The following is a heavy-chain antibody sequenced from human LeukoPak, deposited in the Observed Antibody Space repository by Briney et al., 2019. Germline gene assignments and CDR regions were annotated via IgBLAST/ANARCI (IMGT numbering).Heavy chain of an antibody. Sequence: SETLSLTCAVYGGSFSGYYWSWIRQPPGKGLEWIGEINHSGSTNYNPSLKSRVTISVDTSKNQFSLKLSSVTAADTAVYYCAVTMVRGVITAWGQGTLVTVSS. CDR3: AVTMVRGVITA. CDR2: INHSGST. CDR1: GGSFSGYY. V-gene: IGHV4-34*01. J-gene: IGHJ5*02. D-gene: IGHD3-10*01.